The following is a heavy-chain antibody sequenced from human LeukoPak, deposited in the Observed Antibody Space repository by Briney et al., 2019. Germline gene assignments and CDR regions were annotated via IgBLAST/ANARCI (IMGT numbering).Heavy chain of an antibody. J-gene: IGHJ6*03. V-gene: IGHV1-2*06. CDR1: GYTFTGYY. Sequence: ASVKVSRKASGYTFTGYYMHWVRQAPGQGLEWMGRIDPNSGGTNYEQKFQGRVTMTRDTSSSTAYMELSRLRSDDTAVYYCARDGHTSGYYYMDVWGKGTTVTVSS. CDR3: ARDGHTSGYYYMDV. CDR2: IDPNSGGT.